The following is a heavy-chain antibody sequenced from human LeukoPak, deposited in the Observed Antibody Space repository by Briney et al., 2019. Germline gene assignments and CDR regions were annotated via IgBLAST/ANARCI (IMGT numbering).Heavy chain of an antibody. CDR2: IYYSGST. J-gene: IGHJ4*02. CDR1: GGCISSNSYY. Sequence: SETLSLTCTVSGGCISSNSYYWVWMRQPPGKGLAGIGSIYYSGSTYYNPSLKSRVTISVDTSKNQFSLKLSSVTAADMAVYYCARRYPRSKSVTFRYFDYWGQGTLVTVSS. V-gene: IGHV4-39*01. D-gene: IGHD5/OR15-5a*01. CDR3: ARRYPRSKSVTFRYFDY.